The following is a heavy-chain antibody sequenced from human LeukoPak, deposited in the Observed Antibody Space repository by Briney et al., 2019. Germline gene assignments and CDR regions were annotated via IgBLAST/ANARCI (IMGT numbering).Heavy chain of an antibody. J-gene: IGHJ6*02. V-gene: IGHV3-7*01. D-gene: IGHD6-19*01. Sequence: GGSLRLSCAASGFTFSNYWMSWVRQAPGKGLEWVANIKQDGSEKYYVYSVKGRFTISRDNAKNSLYLQMNGLRAEDTAVYYCARSSTWLSYGMDVWGQGTTVTVSS. CDR3: ARSSTWLSYGMDV. CDR1: GFTFSNYW. CDR2: IKQDGSEK.